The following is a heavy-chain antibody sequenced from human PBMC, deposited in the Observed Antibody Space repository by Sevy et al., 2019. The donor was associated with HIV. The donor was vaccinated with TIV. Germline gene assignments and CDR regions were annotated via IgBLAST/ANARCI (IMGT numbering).Heavy chain of an antibody. D-gene: IGHD1-26*01. CDR3: AADLRRIVWGWELLQFIG. V-gene: IGHV3-15*07. CDR1: GFTFSNAW. J-gene: IGHJ4*02. CDR2: IKNKPDGGTT. Sequence: GGSLRLSCAASGFTFSNAWMNWVRQAPGKGLEWVGRIKNKPDGGTTDYAAPVKGRFTISRDDSKNTLYLQMNSLETEDTAVYYCAADLRRIVWGWELLQFIGWGQGTLVTVSS.